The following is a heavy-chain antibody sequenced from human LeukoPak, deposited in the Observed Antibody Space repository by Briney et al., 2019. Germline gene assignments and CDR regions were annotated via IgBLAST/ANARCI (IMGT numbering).Heavy chain of an antibody. J-gene: IGHJ4*02. Sequence: ASVKVSCKASGYAFTSYGISWVRRAPGQGLEWMGWISAYNGNTNYAQKLQGRVTMTTDTSTSTAYMELRSLRSDDTAVYYCARRTLSGYYLEYDYWGQGTLVTVSS. V-gene: IGHV1-18*01. D-gene: IGHD3-22*01. CDR2: ISAYNGNT. CDR3: ARRTLSGYYLEYDY. CDR1: GYAFTSYG.